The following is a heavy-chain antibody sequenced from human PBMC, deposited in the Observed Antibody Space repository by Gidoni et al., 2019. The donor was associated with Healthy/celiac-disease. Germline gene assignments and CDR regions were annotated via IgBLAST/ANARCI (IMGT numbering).Heavy chain of an antibody. V-gene: IGHV3-30-3*01. D-gene: IGHD3-10*01. Sequence: QVQLVESGGGVVQPGRSLRLSCAASGFTFSSYAMHWVRQAPGKGLEWVEVISYDGSNKYYADSVKGRFTIARDKAKNTLYLQRNSLRAEDTAVYDCARVPEITMVRGGNFDYWGQGTLVTVSS. CDR3: ARVPEITMVRGGNFDY. J-gene: IGHJ4*02. CDR2: ISYDGSNK. CDR1: GFTFSSYA.